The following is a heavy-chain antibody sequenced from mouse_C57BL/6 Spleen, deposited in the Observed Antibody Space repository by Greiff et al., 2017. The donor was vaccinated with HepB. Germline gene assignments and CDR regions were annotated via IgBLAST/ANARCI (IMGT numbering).Heavy chain of an antibody. J-gene: IGHJ2*01. CDR3: ARRYSNYVLDY. CDR2: ISNGGGST. Sequence: EVMLVESGGGLVQPGGSLKLSCAASGFTFSDYYMYWVRQTPEKRLEWVAYISNGGGSTYYPDTVKGRFTISRDNAKNTLYLQMSRLKSEDTAMYYCARRYSNYVLDYWGQGTTLTVSS. CDR1: GFTFSDYY. D-gene: IGHD2-5*01. V-gene: IGHV5-12*01.